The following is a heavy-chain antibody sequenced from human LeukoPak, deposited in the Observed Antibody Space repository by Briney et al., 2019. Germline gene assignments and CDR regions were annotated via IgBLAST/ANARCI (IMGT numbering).Heavy chain of an antibody. Sequence: SETLSLTCTVSGGSISSYYWSWIRQPPGKGLEWIGYIYYSGSTNYNPSLKSRVTISVDTSKNQFSLKLSSVTAADTAVYYCARDSKDNYYYMDVWGKGTTVTVSS. J-gene: IGHJ6*03. CDR3: ARDSKDNYYYMDV. V-gene: IGHV4-59*01. CDR2: IYYSGST. CDR1: GGSISSYY.